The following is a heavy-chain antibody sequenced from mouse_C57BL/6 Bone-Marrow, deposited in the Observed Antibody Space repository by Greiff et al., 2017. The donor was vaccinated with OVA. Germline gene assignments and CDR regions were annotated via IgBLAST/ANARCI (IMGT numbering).Heavy chain of an antibody. CDR3: ARHTPWWVVDALFDY. V-gene: IGHV5-6*01. D-gene: IGHD1-1*01. Sequence: EVKLMESGGDLVKPGGSLKLSCAASGFTFSSYGMSWVRQTPDKRLEWVATISSGGSYTYYPDSVKGRFTISRDNAKNTLYLQMSSLKSEDTAMYYCARHTPWWVVDALFDYWGQGTLVTVSA. CDR1: GFTFSSYG. CDR2: ISSGGSYT. J-gene: IGHJ3*01.